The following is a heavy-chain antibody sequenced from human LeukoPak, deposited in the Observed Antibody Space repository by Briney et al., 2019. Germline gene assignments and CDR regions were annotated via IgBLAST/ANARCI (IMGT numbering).Heavy chain of an antibody. Sequence: SEILSLTCTVSGGSISSYYWSWIRQPPGKGLEWIGYIYYSGSTNYNPSLKSRVTISVDTSKNQFSLKLSSVTAADTAVYYCAREAATFEEGFDYWGQGTLVTVSS. CDR1: GGSISSYY. D-gene: IGHD3-16*01. J-gene: IGHJ4*02. CDR3: AREAATFEEGFDY. V-gene: IGHV4-59*01. CDR2: IYYSGST.